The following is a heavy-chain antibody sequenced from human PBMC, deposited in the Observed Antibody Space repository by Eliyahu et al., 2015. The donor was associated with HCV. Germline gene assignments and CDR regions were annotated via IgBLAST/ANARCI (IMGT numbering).Heavy chain of an antibody. CDR1: GGSFSGYY. CDR2: INHSGST. Sequence: QVQLQQWGAGLLKPSETLSLXCAVYGGSFSGYYWXWXRQXPGKGXEXIGEINHSGSTNYNPSLKSRVTISVDTSKNQFSLKLSSVTAADTAVYYCARESHYDFWSGYSRHYYYYGMDVWGKGTTVTVSS. J-gene: IGHJ6*04. V-gene: IGHV4-34*01. CDR3: ARESHYDFWSGYSRHYYYYGMDV. D-gene: IGHD3-3*01.